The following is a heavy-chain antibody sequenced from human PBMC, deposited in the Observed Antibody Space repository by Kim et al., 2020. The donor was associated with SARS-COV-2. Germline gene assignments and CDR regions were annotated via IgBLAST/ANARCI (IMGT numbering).Heavy chain of an antibody. CDR1: GFTFSSYG. J-gene: IGHJ4*02. V-gene: IGHV3-30*18. CDR2: ISYDGSNK. CDR3: AKGDLYYDFWSGQSYFDY. Sequence: GGSLRLSCAASGFTFSSYGMHWVRQAPGKGLEWVAVISYDGSNKYYADSVKGRFTISRDNSKNTLYLQMNSLRAEDTAVYYCAKGDLYYDFWSGQSYFDYWGQGTLVTVSS. D-gene: IGHD3-3*01.